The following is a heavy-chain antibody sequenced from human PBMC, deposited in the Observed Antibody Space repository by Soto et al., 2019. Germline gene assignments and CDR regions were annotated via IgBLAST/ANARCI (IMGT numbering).Heavy chain of an antibody. CDR2: ISKDGSNK. CDR1: GFTFSRYA. Sequence: QVQVVESGGGVVQPGRSLRLYCAASGFTFSRYAIHWVRQAPGKGLEWVAVISKDGSNKYYVDSVKGRFTISRDNSRNTLYLQMNSLRDEDAAVYYCARSRSGAVADSFDFWGQGTLVTVSS. CDR3: ARSRSGAVADSFDF. J-gene: IGHJ4*02. D-gene: IGHD3-10*01. V-gene: IGHV3-30*04.